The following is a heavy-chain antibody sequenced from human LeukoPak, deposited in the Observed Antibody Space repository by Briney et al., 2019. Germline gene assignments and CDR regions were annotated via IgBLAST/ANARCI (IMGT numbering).Heavy chain of an antibody. V-gene: IGHV3-33*06. CDR1: GFTFSSYG. Sequence: GGSLRLSCAASGFTFSSYGMHWVRQAPGKGLERVAVIWYDGSNKYYADSVKGRFTISRDNSKNTLYLQMNSLRAEDTAVYYCAKGHTDYGTGFDLWGQGTLVTVSS. CDR3: AKGHTDYGTGFDL. CDR2: IWYDGSNK. D-gene: IGHD4-17*01. J-gene: IGHJ4*02.